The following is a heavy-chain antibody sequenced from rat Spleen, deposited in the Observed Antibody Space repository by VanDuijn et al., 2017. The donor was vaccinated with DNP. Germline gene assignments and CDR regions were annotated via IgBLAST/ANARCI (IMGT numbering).Heavy chain of an antibody. CDR1: GYTFTSYY. D-gene: IGHD1-4*01. CDR3: ARRRLPYWFFDF. V-gene: IGHV1-43*01. CDR2: INTGSGGT. Sequence: QVQLRQSGAELAKPGSSVKISCKASGYTFTSYYINWIKQTTGQDREYIGYINTGSGGTNYNDKFKGKATLTVDKSSSTAFMQLSSLTPDDSAVYYCARRRLPYWFFDFWGPGTMVTVSS. J-gene: IGHJ1*01.